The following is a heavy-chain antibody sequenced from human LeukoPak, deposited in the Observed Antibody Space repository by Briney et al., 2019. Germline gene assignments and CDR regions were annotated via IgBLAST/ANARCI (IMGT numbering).Heavy chain of an antibody. V-gene: IGHV4-59*08. Sequence: PSETLSLTCTVSGGSISSYYWSWIRQPPGKGLEWIGYIYYSGSTNYNPSLKSRVTISVDTSKNQFSLKLSSVTAADTAVYYCAMDSSGWYYFDYWGQGALVTVSS. CDR1: GGSISSYY. J-gene: IGHJ4*02. D-gene: IGHD6-19*01. CDR3: AMDSSGWYYFDY. CDR2: IYYSGST.